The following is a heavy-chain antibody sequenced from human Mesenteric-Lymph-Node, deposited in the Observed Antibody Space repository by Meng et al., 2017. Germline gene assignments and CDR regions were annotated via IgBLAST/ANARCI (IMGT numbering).Heavy chain of an antibody. J-gene: IGHJ4*02. V-gene: IGHV3-30*04. D-gene: IGHD6-19*01. Sequence: GESLKISCAASGFTFSSYEMNWVRQAPGKGLEWVAVISYDGSNKYYADSVKGRFTISRDNSKNTLYLQMNSLRAEDTAVYYCARVKVAVAGTLDYWGQGTLVTVSS. CDR1: GFTFSSYE. CDR3: ARVKVAVAGTLDY. CDR2: ISYDGSNK.